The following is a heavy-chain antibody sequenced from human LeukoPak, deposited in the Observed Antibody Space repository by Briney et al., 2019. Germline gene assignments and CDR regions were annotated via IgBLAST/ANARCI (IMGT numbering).Heavy chain of an antibody. D-gene: IGHD6-13*01. CDR2: ISAYNGNT. CDR1: GYPFSIYG. J-gene: IGHJ4*02. CDR3: ARDPYSTSPKPFYFDF. Sequence: ASVKVSCKASGYPFSIYGISWVRQAPGQGLEWMGWISAYNGNTNYAQKFQGRVTMTTDTSTSTAYMEMRSLRSDDTAVYYCARDPYSTSPKPFYFDFWGRGTLVTVSS. V-gene: IGHV1-18*01.